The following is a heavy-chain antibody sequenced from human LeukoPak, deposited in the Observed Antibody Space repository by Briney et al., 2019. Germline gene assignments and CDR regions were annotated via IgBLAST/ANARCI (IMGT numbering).Heavy chain of an antibody. CDR3: ARGSLGSGYYVY. CDR2: ISDSGTTI. D-gene: IGHD3-3*01. Sequence: PGGSLRLSCAASGFTFSSYELNWVRQAPGKGLEWISCISDSGTTIYYADSVKGRFTISRDNAKNSLYLQMNSLRAEDTAVYYCARGSLGSGYYVYWGQGTLVTVSS. J-gene: IGHJ4*02. CDR1: GFTFSSYE. V-gene: IGHV3-48*03.